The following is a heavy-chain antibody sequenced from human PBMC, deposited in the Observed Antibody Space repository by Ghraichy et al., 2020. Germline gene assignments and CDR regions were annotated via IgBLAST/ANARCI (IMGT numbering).Heavy chain of an antibody. J-gene: IGHJ1*01. CDR1: GVSISSGGYQ. Sequence: SETLSLTCNVSGVSISSGGYQWSWIRQSPGKGLEWIGYIYNSGSPSYNRSLKSRLTISVDLSKNVFSLKLTSVTAADTAVYYCARGFDYVGLQSWGQGTLVHVSS. V-gene: IGHV4-31*03. CDR2: IYNSGSP. CDR3: ARGFDYVGLQS. D-gene: IGHD4-23*01.